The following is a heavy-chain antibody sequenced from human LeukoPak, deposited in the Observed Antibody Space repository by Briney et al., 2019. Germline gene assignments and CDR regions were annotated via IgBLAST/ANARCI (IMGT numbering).Heavy chain of an antibody. J-gene: IGHJ4*02. CDR3: ATTGYYDSSGYYRFSGFDY. CDR2: IYPGDSDT. D-gene: IGHD3-22*01. V-gene: IGHV5-51*01. Sequence: GESLKISCKGSGYSFTSYWIGWVRQMPGKGLEWMGIIYPGDSDTRYSPSFQGQVTISADKSISTAYLQWSSLKASDTAMYYCATTGYYDSSGYYRFSGFDYWGQGTLVTVSS. CDR1: GYSFTSYW.